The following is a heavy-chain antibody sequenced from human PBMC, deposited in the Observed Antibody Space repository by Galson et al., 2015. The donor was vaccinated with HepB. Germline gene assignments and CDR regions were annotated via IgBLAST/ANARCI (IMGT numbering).Heavy chain of an antibody. J-gene: IGHJ4*02. V-gene: IGHV3-74*01. D-gene: IGHD6-19*01. CDR3: ARDSQNSGWSPPRGYFDY. CDR1: GFTFSSHW. Sequence: SLRLSCAASGFTFSSHWMHWVRQAPGKGLEWVSRINSDGSSTSYADSVKGRFTISRDNAKNTLYLQMNSLRAEDTAVYYCARDSQNSGWSPPRGYFDYWGQGTLVTISS. CDR2: INSDGSST.